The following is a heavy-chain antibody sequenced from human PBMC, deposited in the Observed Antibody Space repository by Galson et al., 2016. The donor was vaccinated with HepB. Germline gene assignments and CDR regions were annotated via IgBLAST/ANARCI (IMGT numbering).Heavy chain of an antibody. D-gene: IGHD2-15*01. CDR2: IDGEGHTT. CDR3: ARVHWQLPNPLFDD. J-gene: IGHJ4*02. CDR1: GPGFKGYG. Sequence: SLRLSCAVSGPGFKGYGMSWVRQAPGKGLQWVSDIDGEGHTTHHADSVKGRFTMSRDNAKNTLYLQMNSLRAEDTAVYYCARVHWQLPNPLFDDWGQGTLVTVSS. V-gene: IGHV3-NL1*01.